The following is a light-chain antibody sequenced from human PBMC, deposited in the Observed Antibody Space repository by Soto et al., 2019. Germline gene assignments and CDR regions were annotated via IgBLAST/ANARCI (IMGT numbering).Light chain of an antibody. CDR2: DVN. CDR1: SSDVGGYNF. Sequence: QSALTQPRSVSGSPGQSVTISCTGTSSDVGGYNFVSWYQHHPGKAPKFMIFDVNKRPSGVPDRFSGSKSGNTASLTISGLQTEDEADYYCSSYAGTYTVFGGGTQLTVL. J-gene: IGLJ2*01. V-gene: IGLV2-11*01. CDR3: SSYAGTYTV.